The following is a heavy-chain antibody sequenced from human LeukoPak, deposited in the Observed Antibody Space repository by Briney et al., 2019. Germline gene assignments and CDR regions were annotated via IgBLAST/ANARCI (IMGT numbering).Heavy chain of an antibody. CDR2: IWYDGSNK. CDR3: ARDYCGGDCYPTT. V-gene: IGHV3-33*01. CDR1: GFTFSSYG. Sequence: GGSLGLSCAASGFTFSSYGMHWVRQAPGKGLEWVAVIWYDGSNKYYADSVKGRFTISRDNSKNTLYLQMNSLRAEDTAVYYCARDYCGGDCYPTTWGQGTLVTVSS. J-gene: IGHJ5*02. D-gene: IGHD2-21*02.